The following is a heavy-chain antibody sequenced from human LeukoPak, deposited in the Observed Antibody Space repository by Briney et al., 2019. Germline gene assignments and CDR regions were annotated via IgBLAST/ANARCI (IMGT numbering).Heavy chain of an antibody. Sequence: SEALSVTCTVSGGSISSYYWSWIRQPPGQGLEWVGSIYYSGSTNYNPSLQSRVTISLDMSRNQFPLKLISATAADTAVYYCARARGYSYASVHYYFDSWGQGTLVTVSS. CDR2: IYYSGST. CDR1: GGSISSYY. J-gene: IGHJ4*02. CDR3: ARARGYSYASVHYYFDS. D-gene: IGHD5-18*01. V-gene: IGHV4-59*01.